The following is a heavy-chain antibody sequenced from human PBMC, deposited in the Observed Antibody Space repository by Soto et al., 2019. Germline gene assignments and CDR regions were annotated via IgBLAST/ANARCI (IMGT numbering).Heavy chain of an antibody. J-gene: IGHJ6*02. CDR2: IYHSGST. CDR1: GGSISSINW. Sequence: PSETLSLTCAVSGGSISSINWWRWIRQPPGKGLEWIGEIYHSGSTNYNPSLKSRVTISVDKSKNQFSLKLSSVTAADTAVYYCARVIVVVPAAMIYYYGMDVWGQGTTVTVSS. CDR3: ARVIVVVPAAMIYYYGMDV. D-gene: IGHD2-2*01. V-gene: IGHV4-4*02.